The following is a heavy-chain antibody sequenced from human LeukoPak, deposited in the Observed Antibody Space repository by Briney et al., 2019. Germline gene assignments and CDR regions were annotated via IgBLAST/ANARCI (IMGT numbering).Heavy chain of an antibody. D-gene: IGHD6-19*01. CDR1: GFTFGDYL. CDR2: ISGGTT. V-gene: IGHV3-49*03. Sequence: GGSLRLSCTASGFTFGDYLMSWFRQAPGKGLEWIGFISGGTTEYAASVKGRFTISRDDSTSIAYLQMNSLTTEDTAVYYCSRGSGRFSVYLGQGTLVTVSS. J-gene: IGHJ4*02. CDR3: SRGSGRFSVY.